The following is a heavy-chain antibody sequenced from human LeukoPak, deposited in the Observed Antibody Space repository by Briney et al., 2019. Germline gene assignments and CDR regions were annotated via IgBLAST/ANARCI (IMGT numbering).Heavy chain of an antibody. Sequence: GGSLRLSCAASGFTFSSYGMHWVRQAPGKGREWVAFIRYDGSNKYYADSVKGRFTISRDNSKNTLYLQMNSLRAEDTAVYYCAKGPVRGVIMDYWGQGTLVTVSS. D-gene: IGHD3-10*01. J-gene: IGHJ4*02. CDR2: IRYDGSNK. CDR1: GFTFSSYG. CDR3: AKGPVRGVIMDY. V-gene: IGHV3-30*02.